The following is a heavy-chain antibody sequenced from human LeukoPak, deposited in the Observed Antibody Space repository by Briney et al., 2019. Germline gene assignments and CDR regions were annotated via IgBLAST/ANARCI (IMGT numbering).Heavy chain of an antibody. Sequence: PGGSLRLSCAASGFTFSSYSMNWVRQAPGKGLEWVSAISGSGGSTYYADSVKGRFTISRDNSKNTLYLQMNSLRAEDTAVYYCAKDRITIFGVVDTGVDVWGKGTTVTVSS. J-gene: IGHJ6*04. D-gene: IGHD3-3*01. CDR2: ISGSGGST. CDR1: GFTFSSYS. V-gene: IGHV3-23*01. CDR3: AKDRITIFGVVDTGVDV.